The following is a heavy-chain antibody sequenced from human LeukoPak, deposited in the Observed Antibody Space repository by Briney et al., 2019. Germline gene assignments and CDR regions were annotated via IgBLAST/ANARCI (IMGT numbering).Heavy chain of an antibody. J-gene: IGHJ3*02. D-gene: IGHD3-3*01. Sequence: GGSLRLSCAASGFNANNNYMSWVRQAPGKGLEWVSVIYSGGNTYYADSVKGRFTISRDNSKNMLYLQMNSLRDEDTAVYYCARGRITIFGVDTRDAFDIWGQGTMVTVSS. V-gene: IGHV3-66*01. CDR2: IYSGGNT. CDR1: GFNANNNY. CDR3: ARGRITIFGVDTRDAFDI.